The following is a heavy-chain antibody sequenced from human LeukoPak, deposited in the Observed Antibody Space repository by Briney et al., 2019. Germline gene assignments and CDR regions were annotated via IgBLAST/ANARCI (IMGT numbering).Heavy chain of an antibody. J-gene: IGHJ4*02. CDR3: AKGTYDSRGHFDY. D-gene: IGHD3-22*01. Sequence: GGSLRLSCVASGFTFSSYAMTWVRQAPGKGLEWVSGISGSGTNTYYADSVKGRFAISRDNSKNTLYLQMNSLRAEDTAAYYCAKGTYDSRGHFDYWGQGTLDSVSS. CDR1: GFTFSSYA. V-gene: IGHV3-23*01. CDR2: ISGSGTNT.